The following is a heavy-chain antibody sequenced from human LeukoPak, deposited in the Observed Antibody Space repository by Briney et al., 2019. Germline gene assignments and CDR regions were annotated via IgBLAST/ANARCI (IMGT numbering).Heavy chain of an antibody. CDR1: GGSISSSSYY. Sequence: SETLSLTCTVSGGSISSSSYYWGWIRQPPGKGLEWIGSIYYSGSTYYNPSLKSRVTISVDRSKNKVSLKLNSVTAADTAVYYCARGRWYFDLWGRGTLVTVSS. J-gene: IGHJ2*01. CDR3: ARGRWYFDL. CDR2: IYYSGST. V-gene: IGHV4-39*07.